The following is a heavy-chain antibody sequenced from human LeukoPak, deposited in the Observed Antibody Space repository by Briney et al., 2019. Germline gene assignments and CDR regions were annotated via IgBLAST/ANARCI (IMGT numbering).Heavy chain of an antibody. CDR1: GFTFSRYG. J-gene: IGHJ3*02. V-gene: IGHV3-23*01. CDR2: ISGSGGST. D-gene: IGHD1-26*01. Sequence: GGSLRLSCAASGFTFSRYGMTWVRQAPGKGLEWVSTISGSGGSTYYADSVKGRLIISRDNSKNTVYLQMNSLRVEDTAVYYCAKILWEVPDAFDIWGQGTMVTVSS. CDR3: AKILWEVPDAFDI.